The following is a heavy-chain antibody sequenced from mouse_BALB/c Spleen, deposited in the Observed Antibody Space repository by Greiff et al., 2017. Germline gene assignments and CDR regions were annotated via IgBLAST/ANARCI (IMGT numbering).Heavy chain of an antibody. CDR2: ISTYYGDA. Sequence: QVQLQQSGAELVRPGVSVKISCKGSGYTFTDYAMHWVKQSHAKSLEWIGVISTYYGDASYNQKFKGKATMTVDKSSSTAYMELARLTSEDSAIYYCARAYGNHEGFAYWGQGTLVTVSA. D-gene: IGHD2-10*02. V-gene: IGHV1S137*01. CDR1: GYTFTDYA. J-gene: IGHJ3*01. CDR3: ARAYGNHEGFAY.